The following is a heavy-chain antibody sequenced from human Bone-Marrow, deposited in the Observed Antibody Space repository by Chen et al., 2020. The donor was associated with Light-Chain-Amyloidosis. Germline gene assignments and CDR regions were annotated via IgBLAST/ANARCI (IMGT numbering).Heavy chain of an antibody. CDR3: ARPDTAMVTGYYYYGMDV. CDR2: IYSGGST. D-gene: IGHD5-18*01. Sequence: EVQLVESGGGLIQPGGSMRLSCAAPGFTVSSNYMSWVRQAPGKGLEWVSVIYSGGSTFYAASVKGRFTISRDNSKNTLYLQMNSLRAEDTAVYYCARPDTAMVTGYYYYGMDVWGQGTTVTVSS. V-gene: IGHV3-53*01. J-gene: IGHJ6*02. CDR1: GFTVSSNY.